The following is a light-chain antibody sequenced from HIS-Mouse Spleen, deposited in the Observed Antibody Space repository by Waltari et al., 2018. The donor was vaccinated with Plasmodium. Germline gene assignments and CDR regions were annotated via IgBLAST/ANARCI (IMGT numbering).Light chain of an antibody. CDR1: SSDVGSDTL. Sequence: QSALTQPAPVSGSPGQSITIPCTGTSSDVGSDTLVSWYQQHPGQAPKLMIYEGSKRPSGVSNRFSGSKSGNTASLTISGLQAEDEADYYCCSYAGSSTYVFGTGTKVTVL. CDR3: CSYAGSSTYV. V-gene: IGLV2-23*01. CDR2: EGS. J-gene: IGLJ1*01.